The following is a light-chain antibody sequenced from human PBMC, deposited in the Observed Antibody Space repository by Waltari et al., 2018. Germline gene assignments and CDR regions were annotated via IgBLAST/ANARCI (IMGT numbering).Light chain of an antibody. CDR3: QTWDSNNAAV. Sequence: SSELMQPPSVSVSPGQTADITCPGDKLGNKYACWYQQKAGQSPILVIYQDNRRPSGIPERFSGANSGNIATLTISGAQAVDEADYYCQTWDSNNAAVFGTGTKVTVL. V-gene: IGLV3-1*01. J-gene: IGLJ1*01. CDR1: KLGNKY. CDR2: QDN.